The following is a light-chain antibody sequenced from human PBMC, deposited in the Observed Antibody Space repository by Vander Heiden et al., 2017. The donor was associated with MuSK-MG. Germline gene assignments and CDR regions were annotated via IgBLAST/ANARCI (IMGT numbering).Light chain of an antibody. CDR2: EVD. Sequence: QSALTQPASVSGSPGQSLTISCTGTSSEVGYYNLVHWSQQHPGKAPKLMIDEVDKRPSGVADRFSGSKSGNTAFRRISGLKGEDEADYYGCAYASSNTFVFGTGTKVTVL. J-gene: IGLJ1*01. V-gene: IGLV2-23*02. CDR3: CAYASSNTFV. CDR1: SSEVGYYNL.